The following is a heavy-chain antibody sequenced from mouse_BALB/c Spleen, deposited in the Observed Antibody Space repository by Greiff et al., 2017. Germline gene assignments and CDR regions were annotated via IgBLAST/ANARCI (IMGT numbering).Heavy chain of an antibody. D-gene: IGHD1-1*01. J-gene: IGHJ4*01. Sequence: VQVVESGPGLVAPSQSLSITCTVSGFSLSRYSVHWVRQPPGKGLEWLGMIWGGGSTDYNSALKSRLSISKDNSKSQVFLKMNSLQTDDTAMYYCARMDYGSSPHAMDYWGQGTSVTVSS. CDR3: ARMDYGSSPHAMDY. CDR1: GFSLSRYS. V-gene: IGHV2-6-4*01. CDR2: IWGGGST.